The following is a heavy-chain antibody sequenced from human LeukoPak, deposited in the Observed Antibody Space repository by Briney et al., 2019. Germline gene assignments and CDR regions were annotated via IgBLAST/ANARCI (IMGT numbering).Heavy chain of an antibody. CDR3: VREFHGGKFGP. D-gene: IGHD3-16*01. J-gene: IGHJ5*02. Sequence: ASVKVSCKASGYTFTSYGISWVRQAPGQGLEWMGWISAYNGNTNYARKLQGRVTMTTDTSPSTAYMEVRSLRADDTAGYYCVREFHGGKFGPWGQGTLVTVPS. V-gene: IGHV1-18*01. CDR1: GYTFTSYG. CDR2: ISAYNGNT.